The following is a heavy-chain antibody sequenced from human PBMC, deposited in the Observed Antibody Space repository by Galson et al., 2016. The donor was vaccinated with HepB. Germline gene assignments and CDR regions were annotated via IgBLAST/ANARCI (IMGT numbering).Heavy chain of an antibody. V-gene: IGHV1-18*01. Sequence: SVKVSCKASGYTFSNYGIGWVRQAPGQGLEWMGWINPYNGNTNYAQKLQGRVTMTTDTSTSTAYMELRSLRSDDTAVYYCARDPRKTRYQLLEVYYYYYGMDVWGQGTTVTVSS. CDR1: GYTFSNYG. CDR2: INPYNGNT. CDR3: ARDPRKTRYQLLEVYYYYYGMDV. D-gene: IGHD2-2*01. J-gene: IGHJ6*02.